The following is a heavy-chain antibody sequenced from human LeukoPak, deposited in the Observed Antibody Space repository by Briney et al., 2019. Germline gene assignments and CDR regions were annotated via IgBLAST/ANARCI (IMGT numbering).Heavy chain of an antibody. D-gene: IGHD2-15*01. Sequence: PSETLSLTCTVSGGTISSGGYNWSWIPQHPGKGLEWIGYIYYSWSTYYNPSLKSLVTITVDTSKNQFSLKLSSVTAADTAVYYCARETRIGAPRRQPGYGMDVWGQGTTVTVSS. J-gene: IGHJ6*02. CDR1: GGTISSGGYN. CDR3: ARETRIGAPRRQPGYGMDV. V-gene: IGHV4-31*01. CDR2: IYYSWST.